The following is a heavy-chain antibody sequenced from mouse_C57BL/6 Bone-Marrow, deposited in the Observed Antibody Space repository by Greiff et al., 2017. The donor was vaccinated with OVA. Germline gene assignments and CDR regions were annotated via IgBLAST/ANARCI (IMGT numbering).Heavy chain of an antibody. CDR1: GYTFTSYW. CDR2: LYPGSGST. D-gene: IGHD4-1*01. V-gene: IGHV1-55*01. J-gene: IGHJ1*03. CDR3: ARGPPKTGTAPDV. Sequence: QVQLQQPGAELVKPGASVKMSCKASGYTFTSYWITWVKQRPGQGLEWIGDLYPGSGSTNYNEKFKSKATLTVDTSSSTAYMQLSSLTSEDSAVYYCARGPPKTGTAPDVWGTGTTVTVSS.